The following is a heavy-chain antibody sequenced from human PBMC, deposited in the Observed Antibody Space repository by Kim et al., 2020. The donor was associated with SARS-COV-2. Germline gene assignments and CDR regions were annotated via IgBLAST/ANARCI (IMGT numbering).Heavy chain of an antibody. CDR3: ARIKMSALVGGMDV. Sequence: NPSLKSRVTISVDTSKNQFSLKLSSVTAADTAVYYCARIKMSALVGGMDVWGQGTTVTVSS. J-gene: IGHJ6*02. D-gene: IGHD6-6*01. V-gene: IGHV4-34*01.